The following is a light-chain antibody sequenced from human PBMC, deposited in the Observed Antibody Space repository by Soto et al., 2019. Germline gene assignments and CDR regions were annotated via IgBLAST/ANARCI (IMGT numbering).Light chain of an antibody. CDR3: AAWDDSLNGYV. V-gene: IGLV1-44*01. Sequence: QSVLTQPPSASGTPGQRVTISCSGSSSNIGSNTVNWNQQLPGTAPKLLIYSNNQRPSGFPDRFSGSKSGTSASLAISGLQSEDEADYYCAAWDDSLNGYVFGTGTKLTVL. J-gene: IGLJ1*01. CDR1: SSNIGSNT. CDR2: SNN.